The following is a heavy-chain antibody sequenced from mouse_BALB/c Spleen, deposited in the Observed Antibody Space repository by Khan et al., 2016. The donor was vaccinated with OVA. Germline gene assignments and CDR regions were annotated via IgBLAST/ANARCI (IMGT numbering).Heavy chain of an antibody. J-gene: IGHJ3*01. CDR3: ADHLTGSFAY. Sequence: EVELVESGGDLVKPGGSLKLSCAASGFTFSSYSMSWVRQTPDKRLEWVASISSGGDYTYYPASVKGRFSISRDNAKNTLYLQMTELKSEDTAMNYCADHLTGSFAYWGQGTMVTVSA. CDR1: GFTFSSYS. V-gene: IGHV5-6*01. CDR2: ISSGGDYT. D-gene: IGHD4-1*01.